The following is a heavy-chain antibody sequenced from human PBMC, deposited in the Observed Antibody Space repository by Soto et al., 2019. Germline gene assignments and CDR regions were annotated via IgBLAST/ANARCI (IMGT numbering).Heavy chain of an antibody. CDR3: ARGAVAGIAYYLDY. V-gene: IGHV3-30*03. CDR1: GFRFSGTG. CDR2: ISYDGSNQ. Sequence: QVQLVESGGGVVQPGKSLRLSCAASGFRFSGTGMHWVRQAPGKGLEWLAVISYDGSNQFHADPVKGRFTISRDNSMNTLYLHLHSPRPEDTAVYYCARGAVAGIAYYLDYWGQGTRVTVSS. D-gene: IGHD2-15*01. J-gene: IGHJ4*02.